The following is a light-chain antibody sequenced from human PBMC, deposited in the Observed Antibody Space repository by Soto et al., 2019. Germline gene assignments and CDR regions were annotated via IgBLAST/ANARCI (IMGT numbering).Light chain of an antibody. CDR3: ETWYSNTHKV. V-gene: IGLV4-60*02. J-gene: IGLJ3*02. CDR2: LDRSGSY. CDR1: SRHSTYI. Sequence: QSVLTQSSSASASLGASFKLTCILSSRHSTYIIAWHQQQPGKAPRFLMTLDRSGSYNRGSGVPDRFSGSSSGADRYLTISNLQYEDEGDYYCETWYSNTHKVFGGGTKLTVL.